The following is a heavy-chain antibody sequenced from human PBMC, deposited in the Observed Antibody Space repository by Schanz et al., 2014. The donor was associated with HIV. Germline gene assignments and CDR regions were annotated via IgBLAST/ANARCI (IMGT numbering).Heavy chain of an antibody. J-gene: IGHJ5*02. CDR1: GYTFTSYD. V-gene: IGHV1-8*01. D-gene: IGHD5-18*01. Sequence: QVQLVQSGAEVKKPGASAKVSCKASGYTFTSYDINWVRQATGQGLEWMGWMNPNSGNTGYAQKFQGRVTMTRNTSITTAYMELSSLRSEDTAVYFCAKMDAAMGINWFDPWGQGTLVTVSS. CDR2: MNPNSGNT. CDR3: AKMDAAMGINWFDP.